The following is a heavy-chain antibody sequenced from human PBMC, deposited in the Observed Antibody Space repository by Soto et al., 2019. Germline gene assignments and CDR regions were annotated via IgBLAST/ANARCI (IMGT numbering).Heavy chain of an antibody. CDR3: ARDQTVVTNWFDP. CDR2: INSYGSST. D-gene: IGHD3-22*01. J-gene: IGHJ5*02. V-gene: IGHV3-74*01. Sequence: EVQLVESGGGLVQPGGSLRLSCAASGFTFSTYWMHWVRQAPGKGLVWVSRINSYGSSTSYADSVKGRFTISRDNAKNTLDLQMDCLRAEDSAVYYCARDQTVVTNWFDPWGQGTLVTVSS. CDR1: GFTFSTYW.